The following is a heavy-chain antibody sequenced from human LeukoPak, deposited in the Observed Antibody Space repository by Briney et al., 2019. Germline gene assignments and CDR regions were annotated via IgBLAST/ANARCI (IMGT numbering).Heavy chain of an antibody. CDR1: GFTFSSYA. V-gene: IGHV3-23*01. CDR3: AKDLRIHQVGVTLDY. Sequence: GGSLRLSCAASGFTFSSYAMNWVRQAPGKGLEWVSVISGSGTSTFYADSVKGRFTLSRDNSNNTVYLQMNSLRAEDTAVYYCAKDLRIHQVGVTLDYWGQGTLVTVSS. CDR2: ISGSGTST. J-gene: IGHJ4*02. D-gene: IGHD4-23*01.